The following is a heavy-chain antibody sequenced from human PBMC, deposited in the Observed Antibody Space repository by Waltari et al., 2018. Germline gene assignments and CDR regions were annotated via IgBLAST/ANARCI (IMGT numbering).Heavy chain of an antibody. J-gene: IGHJ4*02. CDR1: GGSISSYY. V-gene: IGHV4-4*09. CDR3: AREGQGATPSFDY. Sequence: QVQLQESGPGLVKPSETLSLTCTVSGGSISSYYWSWIRQPPGKGLEWIGYIYTSGSTNYNPSLKSGVTISVDPSKNQFSLKLSSVTAADTAVYYCAREGQGATPSFDYWGQGTLVTVSS. CDR2: IYTSGST. D-gene: IGHD1-26*01.